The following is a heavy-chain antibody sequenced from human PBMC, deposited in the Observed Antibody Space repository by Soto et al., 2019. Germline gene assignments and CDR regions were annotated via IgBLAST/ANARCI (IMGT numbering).Heavy chain of an antibody. CDR2: IYSGGTT. Sequence: EVQLVESGGDLVQPGGSLRLSCAASGFTVSSNFMSWVRQAPGKGLEWVSVIYSGGTTYYADSVKGRFTISRHNSKNTLYLQMNSLRPEDTAVYYCATGAGYSSGWYDYWGQGTLVTVSS. V-gene: IGHV3-53*04. CDR1: GFTVSSNF. CDR3: ATGAGYSSGWYDY. J-gene: IGHJ4*02. D-gene: IGHD6-19*01.